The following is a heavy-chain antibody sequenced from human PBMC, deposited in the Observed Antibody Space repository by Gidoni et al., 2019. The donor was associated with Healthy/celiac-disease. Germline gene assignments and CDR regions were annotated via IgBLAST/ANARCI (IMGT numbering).Heavy chain of an antibody. Sequence: QVQLVESGGGVVQPGRSLRLSCAASGFTFSSYGMHWVRQAPGKGLGWVAVISYDGSNKYYADSVKGRFTISRDNSKNTLYLQMNSLRAEDTAVYYCAKGITGTTGGWFDPWGQGTLVTVSS. CDR2: ISYDGSNK. J-gene: IGHJ5*02. D-gene: IGHD1-7*01. CDR3: AKGITGTTGGWFDP. CDR1: GFTFSSYG. V-gene: IGHV3-30*18.